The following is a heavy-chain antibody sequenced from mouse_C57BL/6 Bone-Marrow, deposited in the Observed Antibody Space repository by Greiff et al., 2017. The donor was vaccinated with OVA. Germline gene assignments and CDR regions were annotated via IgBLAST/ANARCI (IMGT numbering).Heavy chain of an antibody. CDR1: GYTFTSYW. CDR2: IDPSRGGT. J-gene: IGHJ1*03. D-gene: IGHD1-1*01. V-gene: IGHV1-72*01. CDR3: ASTITTVVEGDFDV. Sequence: QVQLQQPGAELVKPGASVKLSCKASGYTFTSYWMHWVKQRPGRGLEWIGRIDPSRGGTKYNEKFKSKATLTVDKPSSTAYMQRSSLTSEDSAVYYCASTITTVVEGDFDVWGTGTTVTVSS.